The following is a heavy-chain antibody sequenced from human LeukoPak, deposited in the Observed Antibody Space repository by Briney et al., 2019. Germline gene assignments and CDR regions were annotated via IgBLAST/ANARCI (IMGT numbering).Heavy chain of an antibody. CDR3: ARDRAPTEY. Sequence: PGGSLRLSCAASGFTFSSHIMNWVRQAPGKGLEWVSYISSGSSSIYYADSVKGRFTISRDNAKNSLYLQMNSLRDEDTAIYYCARDRAPTEYWGQGTLVTVSS. V-gene: IGHV3-48*02. CDR2: ISSGSSSI. CDR1: GFTFSSHI. J-gene: IGHJ4*02.